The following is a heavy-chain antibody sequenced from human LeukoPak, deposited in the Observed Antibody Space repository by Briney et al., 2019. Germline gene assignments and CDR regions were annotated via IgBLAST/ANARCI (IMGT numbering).Heavy chain of an antibody. J-gene: IGHJ4*02. CDR2: INVNRGGT. CDR3: ARRYCSSTSCYYFDY. Sequence: ASLKVSCKASGYTFTDYYMHWVRQAPGQGLEWMGWINVNRGGTNYAQRFQGRVTVTRDTSITTAYMELSRRKSDDTAVYYCARRYCSSTSCYYFDYWGQGTLVTVSS. CDR1: GYTFTDYY. V-gene: IGHV1-2*02. D-gene: IGHD2-2*01.